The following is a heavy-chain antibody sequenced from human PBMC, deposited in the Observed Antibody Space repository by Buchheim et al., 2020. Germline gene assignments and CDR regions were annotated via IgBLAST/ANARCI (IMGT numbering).Heavy chain of an antibody. D-gene: IGHD3-16*02. J-gene: IGHJ6*03. CDR1: GGTFSSYA. Sequence: QVQLVQSGAEVKKPGSSVKVSCKASGGTFSSYAISWVRQAPGQGLEWMGGIIPIFGTANYAQKFQGRVTITADESTSTAYMELSSLRSEDTAVYYCARDSSKSTRYDYVWGSYRYSHYYYYYMDVWGKGTT. CDR3: ARDSSKSTRYDYVWGSYRYSHYYYYYMDV. CDR2: IIPIFGTA. V-gene: IGHV1-69*01.